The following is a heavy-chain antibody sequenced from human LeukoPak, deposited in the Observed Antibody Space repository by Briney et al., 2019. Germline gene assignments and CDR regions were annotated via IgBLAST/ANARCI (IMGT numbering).Heavy chain of an antibody. D-gene: IGHD2-21*02. V-gene: IGHV1-46*01. CDR1: GYTFTGYY. CDR3: ASYCRDCYSDEHFQH. Sequence: ASVKVSCKASGYTFTGYYMHWVRQAPGQGLEWMGIINPSGGSSSYAQKFQGRVTMTRDTSTSTVYMELSSLRAEDTAVYYCASYCRDCYSDEHFQHWGQGTLVTVSS. J-gene: IGHJ1*01. CDR2: INPSGGSS.